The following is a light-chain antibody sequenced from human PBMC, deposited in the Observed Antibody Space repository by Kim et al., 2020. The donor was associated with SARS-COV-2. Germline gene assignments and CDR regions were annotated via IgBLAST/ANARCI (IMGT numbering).Light chain of an antibody. J-gene: IGKJ4*01. CDR1: QTISTY. V-gene: IGKV1-39*01. CDR3: QQTYTSPRLT. CDR2: AAS. Sequence: DIQMTQSPSSLSASVGDRVTITCRASQTISTYLNWYQQKPGKAPKLLIYAASSLQSGVPSRFSGSGSVTDFTLTISSLQPEDFATYYCQQTYTSPRLTFGGGTQVDIK.